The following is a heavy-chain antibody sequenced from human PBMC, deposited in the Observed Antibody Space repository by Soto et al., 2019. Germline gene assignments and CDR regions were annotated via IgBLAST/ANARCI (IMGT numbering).Heavy chain of an antibody. V-gene: IGHV4-31*03. CDR1: GGSISSGGYY. J-gene: IGHJ5*02. Sequence: SETLSLTCTVSGGSISSGGYYWSWIRQHPGKGLEWIGYIYYSGSTYYNPSLKSRVTISVDTSKNQFSLKLSSVTAADTAVYYCAIFDPTNWFDPWGQGTLVTVSS. CDR3: AIFDPTNWFDP. D-gene: IGHD3-9*01. CDR2: IYYSGST.